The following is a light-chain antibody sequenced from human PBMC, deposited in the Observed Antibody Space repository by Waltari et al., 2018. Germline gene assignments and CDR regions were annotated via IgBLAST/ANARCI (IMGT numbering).Light chain of an antibody. CDR2: GAS. J-gene: IGKJ4*01. Sequence: EIVLTQSPGTLSLSPGARATLPCRASQTVRTTYLAWYQQEPGQAPTLLIYGASCRATSIPDRFIGSGSGTDFSLTISSLEPEDFAVYYCQQYDISPLTFGGGTKVEIK. V-gene: IGKV3-20*01. CDR1: QTVRTTY. CDR3: QQYDISPLT.